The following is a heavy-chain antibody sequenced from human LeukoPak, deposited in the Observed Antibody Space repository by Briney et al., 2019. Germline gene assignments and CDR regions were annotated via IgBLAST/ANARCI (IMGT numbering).Heavy chain of an antibody. CDR3: AKDLTHRRYYDNSGYQIVPAF. V-gene: IGHV1-18*01. CDR2: ISVYTGNT. CDR1: GYTLSSYG. J-gene: IGHJ4*02. Sequence: ASVKVSCKASGYTLSSYGISWVRQAPGQGLEWMGWISVYTGNTKYAQKFQGRVSMTTDTSTSTAYMELRSLRSDDTAVYYCAKDLTHRRYYDNSGYQIVPAFWGQGTLVTVSS. D-gene: IGHD3-22*01.